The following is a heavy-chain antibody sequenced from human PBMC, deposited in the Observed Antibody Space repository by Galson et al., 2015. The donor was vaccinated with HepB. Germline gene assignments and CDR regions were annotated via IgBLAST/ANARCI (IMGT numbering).Heavy chain of an antibody. CDR1: GGSFSGYY. D-gene: IGHD2-15*01. Sequence: SETLSLTCAVYGGSFSGYYWSWIRQPPGKGLEWIGEINHSGSTNYNPSLKSRVTISVDTSKNQFSLKLSSVTAADTAVYYCARRYRSGGSCYYPNRFDPWGQGTLVTVSS. V-gene: IGHV4-34*01. CDR2: INHSGST. J-gene: IGHJ5*02. CDR3: ARRYRSGGSCYYPNRFDP.